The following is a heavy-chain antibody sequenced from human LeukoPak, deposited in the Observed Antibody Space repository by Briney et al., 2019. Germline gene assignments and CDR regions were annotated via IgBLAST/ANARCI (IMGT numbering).Heavy chain of an antibody. Sequence: SVNVSCKASGGTFSSYAISWVRQAPGQGLEWMGGIIPIFGTANYEQKFQGRVTITADESTSTAYMELSSLRSEDTAVYYCARATAMAQTYLRDWYFDLWGRGTLVTVSS. CDR3: ARATAMAQTYLRDWYFDL. V-gene: IGHV1-69*13. CDR1: GGTFSSYA. CDR2: IIPIFGTA. J-gene: IGHJ2*01. D-gene: IGHD5-18*01.